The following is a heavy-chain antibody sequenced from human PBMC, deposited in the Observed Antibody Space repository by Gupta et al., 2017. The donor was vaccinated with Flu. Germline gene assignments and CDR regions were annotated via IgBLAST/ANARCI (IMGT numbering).Heavy chain of an antibody. Sequence: VRQAPGKGLEWDSAISGSGGSPYYADCVKGRFTISGENSKNTLYLQMNSLRAEDTDVYYCAKDRSRTYYYDSSGYSDAFDIWGQGTMGTVSS. CDR2: ISGSGGSP. D-gene: IGHD3-22*01. J-gene: IGHJ3*02. V-gene: IGHV3-23*01. CDR3: AKDRSRTYYYDSSGYSDAFDI.